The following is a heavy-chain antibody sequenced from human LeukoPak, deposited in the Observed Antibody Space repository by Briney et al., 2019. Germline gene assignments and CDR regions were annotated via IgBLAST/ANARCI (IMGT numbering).Heavy chain of an antibody. CDR3: ARHPASLNWFQSSHDNWSDP. V-gene: IGHV5-51*01. D-gene: IGHD3-10*01. CDR1: GYNFTNFW. J-gene: IGHJ5*02. CDR2: IYPGDSDT. Sequence: GESLKISCKGSGYNFTNFWLGWVRQMPGKGLEWIGLIYPGDSDTRYSPSFQGQVTISLDKSISTAYLQWSSLKPSDTAMYYCARHPASLNWFQSSHDNWSDPWGQGTLVTVSS.